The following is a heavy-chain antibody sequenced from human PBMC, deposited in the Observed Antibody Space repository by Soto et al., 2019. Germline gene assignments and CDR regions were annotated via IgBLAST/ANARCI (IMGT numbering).Heavy chain of an antibody. CDR1: GFTFSSYA. D-gene: IGHD3-9*01. CDR3: AKDWEFDWPNYYFDY. CDR2: ISGDGSST. J-gene: IGHJ4*02. Sequence: EVQLLESGGGLVQPGGSLRLSCAASGFTFSSYAMSWVRQAPGKGLEWVSAISGDGSSTYFADSGKGRFIISRDNSKNTLYLQMNSLRAEDTAVYYCAKDWEFDWPNYYFDYWGQGTLVTVSS. V-gene: IGHV3-23*01.